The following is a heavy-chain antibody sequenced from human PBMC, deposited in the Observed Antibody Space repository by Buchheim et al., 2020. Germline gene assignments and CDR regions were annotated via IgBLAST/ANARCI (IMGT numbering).Heavy chain of an antibody. CDR2: IYNSGRT. V-gene: IGHV4-39*07. J-gene: IGHJ4*02. CDR1: DGSISSSDYY. Sequence: QLLLQESGPGLVKPSETLSLTCSVSDGSISSSDYYWGWIRQPPGKGLEWIGSIYNSGRTHYHLSLESRVSISVDTSKNQVSLKLTSVTAADTAVYYCARGFFYHSTDDFWGQG. CDR3: ARGFFYHSTDDF. D-gene: IGHD2-8*02.